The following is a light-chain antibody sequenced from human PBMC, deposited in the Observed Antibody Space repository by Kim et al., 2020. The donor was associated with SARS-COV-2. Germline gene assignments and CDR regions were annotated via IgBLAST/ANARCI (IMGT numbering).Light chain of an antibody. CDR1: NSGSKS. CDR2: YDS. CDR3: QVWDSSSDHPV. J-gene: IGLJ3*02. Sequence: APGKTAWITCGGKNSGSKSVHWYQQKPGQAPVLVIYYDSDRPSGIPERFSGSNSGNTATLTISRVEAGVEADYYCQVWDSSSDHPVFGGGTQLTVL. V-gene: IGLV3-21*04.